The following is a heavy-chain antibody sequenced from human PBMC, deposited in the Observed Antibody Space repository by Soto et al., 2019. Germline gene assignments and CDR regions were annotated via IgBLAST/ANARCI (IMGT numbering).Heavy chain of an antibody. CDR3: ARHVLRYFDWLLGPFEI. Sequence: ETLSLTCTVSGGSINSSSSYWGSLRHPSGKGLEWFVSIYFSGSTFYNPSLMIRVTLSVDTSKNQFSLKLSSLTAADTAVYYCARHVLRYFDWLLGPFEIWGQGT. D-gene: IGHD3-9*01. V-gene: IGHV4-39*01. CDR1: GGSINSSSSY. J-gene: IGHJ3*02. CDR2: IYFSGST.